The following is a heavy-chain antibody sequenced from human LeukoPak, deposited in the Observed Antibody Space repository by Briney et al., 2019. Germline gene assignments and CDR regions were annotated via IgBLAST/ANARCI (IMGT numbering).Heavy chain of an antibody. J-gene: IGHJ6*02. CDR3: ARDSLFGVVISSPNPNYGMDV. CDR1: GFIFSGYW. V-gene: IGHV3-7*01. CDR2: IKKDGSET. Sequence: GGSLRLSCAASGFIFSGYWMSWVRQAPGKGLEWVANIKKDGSETYYVNSVKGRFTISRDNAKNSLYLEMNNLRAEDTAVYYCARDSLFGVVISSPNPNYGMDVWGQGTTVTVSS. D-gene: IGHD3-3*01.